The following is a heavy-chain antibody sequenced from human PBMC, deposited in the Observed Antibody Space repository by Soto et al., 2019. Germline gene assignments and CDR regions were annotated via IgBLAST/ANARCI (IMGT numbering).Heavy chain of an antibody. CDR3: ARESRREYYYYYPLDV. CDR1: GFTFTDHY. V-gene: IGHV3-72*01. Sequence: GGSLRLSCLASGFTFTDHYMDWVRQAPGTGLEWIARTKYKPNNYTTTYAAPVKGRFTNTRDDSESSLYLQMNNLKTEDTAVYSCARESRREYYYYYPLDVWCQGSTVKVSS. CDR2: TKYKPNNYTT. J-gene: IGHJ6*01.